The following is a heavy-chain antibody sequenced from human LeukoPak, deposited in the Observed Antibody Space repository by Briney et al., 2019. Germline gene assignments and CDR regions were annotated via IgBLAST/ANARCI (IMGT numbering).Heavy chain of an antibody. V-gene: IGHV1-3*01. CDR1: GYSFTSYA. CDR3: ARVLLWFGENAFDI. CDR2: INAGNGNT. J-gene: IGHJ3*02. Sequence: ASVKVSCKAFGYSFTSYAMHWVRQAPGQRLEWMGWINAGNGNTKYSQKFQGRVTITRDTSASTAYMELSSLRSEDTAVYYCARVLLWFGENAFDIWGQGTMVTVSS. D-gene: IGHD3-10*01.